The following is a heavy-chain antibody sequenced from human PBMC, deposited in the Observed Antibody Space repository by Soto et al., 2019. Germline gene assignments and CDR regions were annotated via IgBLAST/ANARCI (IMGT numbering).Heavy chain of an antibody. CDR1: GGSISSYY. CDR2: IYYSGST. J-gene: IGHJ4*02. D-gene: IGHD3-16*01. V-gene: IGHV4-59*08. Sequence: SETLSLTCTVSGGSISSYYWSWIRQPPGKGLEWIGYIYYSGSTNYNPSLKSRVTISVDTSKNQFSLKLSSVTAADTAVYYCARLRFKGGYYFDYWGQGTLVTVSS. CDR3: ARLRFKGGYYFDY.